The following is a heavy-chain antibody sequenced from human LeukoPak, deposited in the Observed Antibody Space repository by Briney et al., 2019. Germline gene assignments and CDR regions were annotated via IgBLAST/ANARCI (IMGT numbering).Heavy chain of an antibody. J-gene: IGHJ4*02. V-gene: IGHV4-59*08. D-gene: IGHD5-24*01. CDR3: ARHGSILGWLQLNY. CDR1: GGSISSYY. CDR2: IYYSGST. Sequence: SETLSLTCTVSGGSISSYYWSWIRQPPGKGLEWIGYIYYSGSTNYNPSLKSRVAISVDTSKNQFSLKLSSVTAADTAVYYCARHGSILGWLQLNYWGQGTLVTVSS.